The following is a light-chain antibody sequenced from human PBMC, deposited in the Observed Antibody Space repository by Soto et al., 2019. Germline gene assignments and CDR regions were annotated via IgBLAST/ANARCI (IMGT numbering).Light chain of an antibody. CDR2: EVS. Sequence: QSALTQPASVSGSPGQSITISCTGTSRDVGGYNYVSWYQQHPGKVPKLMIYEVSNRPSGVSNRFSGSKSGNTASLTISGLQPEDEADYYCSSYTNTNADVFGTGTKLTVL. J-gene: IGLJ1*01. CDR1: SRDVGGYNY. V-gene: IGLV2-14*01. CDR3: SSYTNTNADV.